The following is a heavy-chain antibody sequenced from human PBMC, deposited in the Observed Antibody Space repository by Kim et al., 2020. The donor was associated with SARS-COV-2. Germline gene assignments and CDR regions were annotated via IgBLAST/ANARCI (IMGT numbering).Heavy chain of an antibody. Sequence: SETLSLTCTVSGASISSYYWSWIRQPPGKGLEWIGYIYYSGSTNYNPSLKSRVTISVDTSKNQFSLKLSSVTAADTAVYYCARHFFRAYSSRIFDYWGQG. CDR2: IYYSGST. CDR1: GASISSYY. V-gene: IGHV4-59*08. CDR3: ARHFFRAYSSRIFDY. D-gene: IGHD6-13*01. J-gene: IGHJ4*02.